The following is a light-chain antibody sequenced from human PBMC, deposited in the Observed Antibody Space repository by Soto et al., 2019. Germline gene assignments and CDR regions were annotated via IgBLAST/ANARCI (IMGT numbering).Light chain of an antibody. CDR1: QSITTN. CDR2: GAS. Sequence: EVVMTQSPVTLSVSPGERATLSCRASQSITTNLVWYQQKPGQAPRLLIYGASTRATGVPARFSGSGSGTQITLTISSLQSEDFALYYCQQYNDWPPKRTFGQGTRVDFK. CDR3: QQYNDWPPKRT. J-gene: IGKJ1*01. V-gene: IGKV3-15*01.